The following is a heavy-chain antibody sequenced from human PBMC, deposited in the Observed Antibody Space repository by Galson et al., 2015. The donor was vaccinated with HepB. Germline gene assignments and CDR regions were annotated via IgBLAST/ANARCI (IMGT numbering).Heavy chain of an antibody. V-gene: IGHV3-7*03. CDR1: GFTFSRYW. D-gene: IGHD2-2*01. CDR3: ARGYCSNIRCYGAGFDY. CDR2: MNEDGREK. J-gene: IGHJ4*02. Sequence: SLRLSCAASGFTFSRYWMSWVRQIPGKGLEWVANMNEDGREKYYVDSVKGRSTISRDNAENSLYLQMNSLRAEDTAMYYCARGYCSNIRCYGAGFDYWGQGILVTVSS.